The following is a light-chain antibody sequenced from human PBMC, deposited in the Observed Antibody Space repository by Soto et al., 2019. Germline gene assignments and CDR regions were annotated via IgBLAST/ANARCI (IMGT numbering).Light chain of an antibody. V-gene: IGKV3-20*01. Sequence: EIVLTQSPGTLSLSPGERATLSCRASQSVSSAYLAWYQHKPGQPPTLLIYAASSRVTGIPDRFSGSGSGTDFTLTISRLEPEDFAVYYCQPYGSSSTWTFGQGTKVEIK. CDR2: AAS. CDR1: QSVSSAY. CDR3: QPYGSSSTWT. J-gene: IGKJ1*01.